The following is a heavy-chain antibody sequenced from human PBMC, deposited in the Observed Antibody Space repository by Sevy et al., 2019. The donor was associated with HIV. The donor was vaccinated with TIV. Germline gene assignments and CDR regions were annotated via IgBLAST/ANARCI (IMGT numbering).Heavy chain of an antibody. Sequence: GGSLRLSCAASTFTFSSYSMHWVRQAPGKGLEWVSYISSSSGTRYYADYVKGRFTISRDNAKNSLFLQMNSLRDEDTAVYYCASRGYCGGGSCYSGPNDYWGQGTLVTVSS. CDR1: TFTFSSYS. CDR3: ASRGYCGGGSCYSGPNDY. J-gene: IGHJ4*02. V-gene: IGHV3-48*02. CDR2: ISSSSGTR. D-gene: IGHD2-15*01.